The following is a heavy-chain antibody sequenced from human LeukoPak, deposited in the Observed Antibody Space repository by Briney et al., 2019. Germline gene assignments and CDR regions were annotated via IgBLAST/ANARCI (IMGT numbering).Heavy chain of an antibody. CDR1: GFTVSSNY. J-gene: IGHJ4*02. CDR3: ARDDYGGNPRY. V-gene: IGHV3-66*01. D-gene: IGHD4-23*01. Sequence: PGGSLRLSCAASGFTVSSNYMSWVRQAPGKGLEWVSVIYSGGSTYYADSVKGRFTISRDNSKNTLYPQMNSLRAEDTAVYYCARDDYGGNPRYWGQGTLVTVSS. CDR2: IYSGGST.